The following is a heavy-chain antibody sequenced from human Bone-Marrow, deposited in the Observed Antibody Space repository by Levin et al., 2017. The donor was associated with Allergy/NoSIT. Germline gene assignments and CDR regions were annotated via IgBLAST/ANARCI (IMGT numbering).Heavy chain of an antibody. J-gene: IGHJ4*02. Sequence: NPSETLSLTCTVSTGSIRDNYWTWIRQSPGKGLEWIGYINYSGSTNYNPSLKSRVTISVDTSKNHFSLKLTSVTAADTAVYYCARGSGIAIFGVTGGMIDYWGQGTLVTVSS. V-gene: IGHV4-59*01. CDR1: TGSIRDNY. D-gene: IGHD3-3*01. CDR3: ARGSGIAIFGVTGGMIDY. CDR2: INYSGST.